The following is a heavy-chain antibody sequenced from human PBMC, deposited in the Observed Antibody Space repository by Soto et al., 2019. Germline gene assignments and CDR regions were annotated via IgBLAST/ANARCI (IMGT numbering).Heavy chain of an antibody. J-gene: IGHJ6*02. CDR3: AKDSMVRGIFYYYYGMDV. Sequence: SETLSLTCTVSGGSVSSGSYYWSWIRQPPGKGLEWIGYIYYSGSTNYNPSLKSRVTISVDTSKNQFSLKLSSVTAADTAVYYCAKDSMVRGIFYYYYGMDVWGQGTTVTAP. D-gene: IGHD3-10*01. V-gene: IGHV4-61*01. CDR2: IYYSGST. CDR1: GGSVSSGSYY.